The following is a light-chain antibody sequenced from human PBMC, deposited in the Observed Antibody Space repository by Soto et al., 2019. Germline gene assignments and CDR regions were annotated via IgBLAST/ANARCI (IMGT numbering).Light chain of an antibody. V-gene: IGKV1-33*01. CDR2: DAY. J-gene: IGKJ3*01. CDR1: HDIGNS. CDR3: QKSDHLPL. Sequence: DIQMTQSPPSLSASVGDRVTITCQASHDIGNSLNWYQDKPGQAPKLVIYDAYNLETGVPSTFSGSGYGTDFTFATSSLRTEDIATYYCQKSDHLPLFGPGTKVDIK.